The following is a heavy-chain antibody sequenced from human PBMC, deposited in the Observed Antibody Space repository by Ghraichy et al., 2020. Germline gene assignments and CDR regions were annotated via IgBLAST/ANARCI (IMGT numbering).Heavy chain of an antibody. J-gene: IGHJ3*02. V-gene: IGHV4-4*02. Sequence: SETLSLTCAVSGGSISSSNWWSWVRQPPGKGLEWIGEIYHSGSTNYNPSLKSRVTISVDKSKNQFSLKLSSVTAADTAVYYCARDVCSSTSCDSYAFDIWGQGTMVTVSS. D-gene: IGHD2-2*01. CDR2: IYHSGST. CDR3: ARDVCSSTSCDSYAFDI. CDR1: GGSISSSNW.